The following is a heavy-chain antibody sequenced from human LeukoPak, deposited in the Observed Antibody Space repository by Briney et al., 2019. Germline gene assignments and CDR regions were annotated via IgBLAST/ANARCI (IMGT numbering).Heavy chain of an antibody. CDR3: ATSGSGWYRFDY. Sequence: GGSLRLSCAASGLTFSSYAMSWVRQAPGKGLEWVSAISGSGATTYYAGSVRGRFSISRDISKNTLYLQMNSLRVEDTAVYYCATSGSGWYRFDYWGQGTLVSVSS. CDR2: ISGSGATT. CDR1: GLTFSSYA. J-gene: IGHJ4*02. D-gene: IGHD6-19*01. V-gene: IGHV3-23*01.